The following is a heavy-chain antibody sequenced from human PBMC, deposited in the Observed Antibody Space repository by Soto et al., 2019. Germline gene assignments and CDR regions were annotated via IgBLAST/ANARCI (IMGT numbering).Heavy chain of an antibody. Sequence: VQLRESGPGQVKTSGTLSLTCAVSGGSMKTTNWWSWVRQPPAKGLEWIGEVFHSGITRYNPSLKRRATVSVDTSKNQFFLTLASVTAADTAVYYCTKDEAGSPFRYWGQGALVTVSS. J-gene: IGHJ4*02. D-gene: IGHD3-10*01. CDR2: VFHSGIT. V-gene: IGHV4-4*02. CDR1: GGSMKTTNW. CDR3: TKDEAGSPFRY.